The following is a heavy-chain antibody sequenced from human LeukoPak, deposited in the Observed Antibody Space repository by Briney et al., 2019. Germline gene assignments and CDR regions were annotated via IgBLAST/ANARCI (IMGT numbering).Heavy chain of an antibody. J-gene: IGHJ5*02. V-gene: IGHV4-39*07. Sequence: PSETLSLTCTVSGGSISSSSYYWSWIRQPPGKGLEWIGEINHSGSTNYNPSLKSRVTISVDTSKNQFSLKLSSVTAADTAVYYCARGDTYNWFDPWGQGTLVTVSS. CDR2: INHSGST. CDR3: ARGDTYNWFDP. D-gene: IGHD5-18*01. CDR1: GGSISSSSYY.